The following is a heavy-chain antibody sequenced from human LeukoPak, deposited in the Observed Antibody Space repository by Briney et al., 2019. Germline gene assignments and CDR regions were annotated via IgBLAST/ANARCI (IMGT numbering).Heavy chain of an antibody. V-gene: IGHV1-2*02. CDR1: GYTFTGYY. CDR2: INPNSGGT. D-gene: IGHD2-8*01. J-gene: IGHJ4*02. CDR3: ARVGCTNGVCYTANFDY. Sequence: ASVKVSCKASGYTFTGYYMHWVRQAPGQGLEWMGWINPNSGGTNYAQKFQGRVTMTRDTSISTAYMGLSRLTSDDTAVYYCARVGCTNGVCYTANFDYWGQGTLVTVSS.